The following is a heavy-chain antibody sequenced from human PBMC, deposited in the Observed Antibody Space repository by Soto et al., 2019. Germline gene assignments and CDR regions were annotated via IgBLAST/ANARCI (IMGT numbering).Heavy chain of an antibody. D-gene: IGHD1-1*01. J-gene: IGHJ5*01. Sequence: EVQLVESGGDFVKPGGSVRLSCAASGFTVTHAYMMWVRHAPRKGLEWVGRIANKADGGTSQYAAPVKGRFTISGDESENTLYLQMNSLKIEDTAVYYCASSKSTAGAFDFWGRGTLVTVSS. V-gene: IGHV3-15*07. CDR2: IANKADGGTS. CDR3: ASSKSTAGAFDF. CDR1: GFTVTHAY.